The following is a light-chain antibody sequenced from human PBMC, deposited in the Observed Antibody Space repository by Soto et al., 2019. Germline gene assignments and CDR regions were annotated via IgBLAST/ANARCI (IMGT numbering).Light chain of an antibody. J-gene: IGLJ3*02. V-gene: IGLV2-14*01. CDR1: ISDIGGYKY. CDR3: TSYSRYRVLV. CDR2: EVS. Sequence: QSVLTQPSSVSGSLGQSITISCTGTISDIGGYKYVSWYQQHPGKAPKLIIFEVSNRPSGVSDRFSGYNSGNTASLTISGLQAEDEADYYCTSYSRYRVLVFGGGTKVTV.